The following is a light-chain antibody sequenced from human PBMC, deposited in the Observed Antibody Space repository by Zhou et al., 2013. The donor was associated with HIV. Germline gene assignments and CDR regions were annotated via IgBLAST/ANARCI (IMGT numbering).Light chain of an antibody. CDR2: GAS. J-gene: IGKJ1*01. V-gene: IGKV3-15*01. Sequence: EIVMTQSPATLSVSPGERATLSCRASQSVSSNLAWYQQKPGQAPRLLIYGASTRATGIPARFSGSGSGTEFTLTISSLQSEDFAVYYCRQHNTLPQTFGQGTKVEIK. CDR3: RQHNTLPQT. CDR1: QSVSSN.